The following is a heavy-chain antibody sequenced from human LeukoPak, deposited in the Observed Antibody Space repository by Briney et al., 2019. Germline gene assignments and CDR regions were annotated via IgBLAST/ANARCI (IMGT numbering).Heavy chain of an antibody. CDR2: INPNSGGT. CDR3: ARDYCSGGSCYLGAFDI. V-gene: IGHV1-2*02. Sequence: GASVKVSCKASGYTFTGYYMHWVRQAPGQGLEWMGWINPNSGGTNYAQKFQGRVTMTRDTSISTAYEELRRLRCDDTAVYYCARDYCSGGSCYLGAFDIWGQGTMVTVSS. CDR1: GYTFTGYY. D-gene: IGHD2-15*01. J-gene: IGHJ3*02.